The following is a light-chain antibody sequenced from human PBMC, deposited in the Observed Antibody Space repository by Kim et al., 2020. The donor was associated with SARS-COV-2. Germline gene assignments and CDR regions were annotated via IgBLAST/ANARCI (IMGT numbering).Light chain of an antibody. CDR2: DAS. Sequence: EIVLTQSPATLSLSPGESATLSCRASQSVSMYSAWYQQKAGQAPRLLIYDASNRATGIPARFNGSGSGTDFTLTISSLEPEDFAVYYCQQRSNWPPAITFGQGTRLDIK. J-gene: IGKJ5*01. V-gene: IGKV3-11*01. CDR1: QSVSMY. CDR3: QQRSNWPPAIT.